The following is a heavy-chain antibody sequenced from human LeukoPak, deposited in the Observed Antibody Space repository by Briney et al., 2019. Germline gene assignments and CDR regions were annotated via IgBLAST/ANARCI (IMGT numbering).Heavy chain of an antibody. CDR3: ARGSIAAAGTAYFDY. D-gene: IGHD6-13*01. CDR2: IYYSGST. CDR1: GGSISSSSYY. V-gene: IGHV4-39*07. Sequence: SETLSLTCTVSGGSISSSSYYWGWIRQPPGKGLEWIGYIYYSGSTYYNPSLKSRVTISVDTSKNQFSLKLSSVTAADTAVYYCARGSIAAAGTAYFDYWGQGTLVTVSS. J-gene: IGHJ4*02.